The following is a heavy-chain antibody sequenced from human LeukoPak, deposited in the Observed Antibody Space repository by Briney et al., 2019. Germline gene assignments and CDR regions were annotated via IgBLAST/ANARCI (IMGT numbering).Heavy chain of an antibody. Sequence: PSETLSLTCTVSGGSISSYYWSWIRQPPGKGLEWIGYIYYSGSTNYNPSLKSRVTISVDTSKNQFSLKLSSVTAADTAVYYCARGSWARRGYYYGMDVWGQGTTVTVSS. J-gene: IGHJ6*02. CDR3: ARGSWARRGYYYGMDV. D-gene: IGHD3-16*01. V-gene: IGHV4-59*01. CDR1: GGSISSYY. CDR2: IYYSGST.